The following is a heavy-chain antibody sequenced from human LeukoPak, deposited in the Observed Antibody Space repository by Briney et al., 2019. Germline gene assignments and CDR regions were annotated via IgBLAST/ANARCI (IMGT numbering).Heavy chain of an antibody. Sequence: GGSLRLSCITSGFTFNNYAITWVRKAPGKGLEWVSGMSGSGGSTYYADSVKGRFTISRDNSNDTLHLQMSSLRVEDTAVYYCAKPPSYCAETSCYPIGYPLNSWGQGTLVTVSS. D-gene: IGHD2-2*01. CDR1: GFTFNNYA. CDR2: MSGSGGST. V-gene: IGHV3-23*01. J-gene: IGHJ4*02. CDR3: AKPPSYCAETSCYPIGYPLNS.